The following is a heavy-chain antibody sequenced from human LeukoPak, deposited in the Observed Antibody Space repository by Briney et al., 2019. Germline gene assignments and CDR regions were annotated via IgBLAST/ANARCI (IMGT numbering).Heavy chain of an antibody. Sequence: PSETLSLTCTVFGGSISSGSFYWSWIRQPAGKGLEWIGRIFSNGITNYNPSLKSRVTISVDTSKNQFSLKLSSVTAADTAVYYCARDIGYCSSTSCYPMFDYWGQGTLVTVSS. CDR1: GGSISSGSFY. V-gene: IGHV4-61*02. CDR2: IFSNGIT. D-gene: IGHD2-2*03. CDR3: ARDIGYCSSTSCYPMFDY. J-gene: IGHJ4*02.